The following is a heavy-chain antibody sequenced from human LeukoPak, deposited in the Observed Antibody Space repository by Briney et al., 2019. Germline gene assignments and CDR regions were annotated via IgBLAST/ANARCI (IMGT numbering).Heavy chain of an antibody. D-gene: IGHD1-26*01. V-gene: IGHV4-34*01. CDR1: GGSISSYY. CDR3: ARAPKVGATTY. CDR2: INHSGST. J-gene: IGHJ4*02. Sequence: TSETLSLTCTVSGGSISSYYWSWIRQPPGKGLEWIGEINHSGSTNYNPSLKSRVTISVDTSKNQFSLKLSSVTAADTAVYYCARAPKVGATTYWGQGTLVTVSS.